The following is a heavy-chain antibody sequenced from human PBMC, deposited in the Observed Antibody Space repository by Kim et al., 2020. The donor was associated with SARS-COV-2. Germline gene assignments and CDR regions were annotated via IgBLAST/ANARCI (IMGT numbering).Heavy chain of an antibody. CDR3: AKARGDYVNHFYYGLDV. CDR1: RFVFSTYA. J-gene: IGHJ6*02. V-gene: IGHV3-30-3*02. Sequence: GGSLRLSCAASRFVFSTYAMHWVRQAPGKGLEWVALIYYDGAKKYYGDSVKGRFTISRDNSNNTLYLEMNSLRVEDTGLYYCAKARGDYVNHFYYGLDVWGPGTTVIVSS. CDR2: IYYDGAKK. D-gene: IGHD4-17*01.